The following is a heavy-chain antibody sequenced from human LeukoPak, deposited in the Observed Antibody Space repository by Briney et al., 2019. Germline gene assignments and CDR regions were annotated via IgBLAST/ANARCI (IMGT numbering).Heavy chain of an antibody. J-gene: IGHJ4*02. CDR3: ARDPPPALGALYPV. D-gene: IGHD3-16*01. V-gene: IGHV1-69*01. CDR2: IIPIFGTA. Sequence: SGKVSCKASGGTFSSYAISWVRQAPGQGLEWMGGIIPIFGTANYAQKFQGRVTITADESTSTAYMELSSLRSEDTAVYYCARDPPPALGALYPVWAQGTLVTVSS. CDR1: GGTFSSYA.